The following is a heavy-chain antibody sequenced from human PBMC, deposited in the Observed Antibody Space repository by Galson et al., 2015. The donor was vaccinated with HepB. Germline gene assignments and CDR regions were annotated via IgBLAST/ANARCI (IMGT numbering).Heavy chain of an antibody. Sequence: SLRLSCAASGFTFSSYGMHWVRQAPGKGLEWVAVISYDGSNKYYADSVKGRFTISRDNSKNTLYLQMNSLRAEDTAVYYCAKTHLYDYGDYGGGDYFDYWGQGTLVTVSS. J-gene: IGHJ4*02. CDR1: GFTFSSYG. V-gene: IGHV3-30*18. CDR2: ISYDGSNK. D-gene: IGHD4-17*01. CDR3: AKTHLYDYGDYGGGDYFDY.